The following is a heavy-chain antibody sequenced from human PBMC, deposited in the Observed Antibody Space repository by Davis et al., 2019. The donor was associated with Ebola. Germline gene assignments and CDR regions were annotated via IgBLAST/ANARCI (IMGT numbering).Heavy chain of an antibody. D-gene: IGHD2-2*01. CDR2: IIPIFGTA. CDR1: GGTFSSYA. V-gene: IGHV1-69*13. Sequence: AASVKVSCKASGGTFSSYAISWVRQAPGQGLEWMGGIIPIFGTANYAQKFQGRVTITADESTSTAYMELSSLRSEDTAVYYCASSVVPAANPYYYGMDVWGQGTTVTVSS. J-gene: IGHJ6*02. CDR3: ASSVVPAANPYYYGMDV.